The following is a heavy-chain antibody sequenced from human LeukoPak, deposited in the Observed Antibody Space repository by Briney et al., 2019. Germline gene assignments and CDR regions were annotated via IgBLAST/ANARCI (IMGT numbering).Heavy chain of an antibody. CDR1: GGSISSYY. CDR2: IYYSGST. D-gene: IGHD5-24*01. J-gene: IGHJ5*02. V-gene: IGHV4-59*01. CDR3: ARTENYIPEDWFDP. Sequence: SETLSLTCTVSGGSISSYYWSWIRQPPGKGLEWIGYIYYSGSTNYNPSLKSRVTISVDTSKDQFSLKLSSVTAADTAVYYCARTENYIPEDWFDPWGQGTLVTVSS.